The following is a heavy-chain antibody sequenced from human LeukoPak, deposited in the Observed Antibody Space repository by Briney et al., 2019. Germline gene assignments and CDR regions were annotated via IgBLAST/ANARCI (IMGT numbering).Heavy chain of an antibody. D-gene: IGHD3-9*01. J-gene: IGHJ4*02. Sequence: ASVKVSCKASGYTFTSYYMHWVRQAPGQGLEWMGIINPSGGSTSYAQKFQGRVTMTRDTSTSTVYMELSSLRSADTAVYYCARDGSRYEAEPLYYFDYWGQGTLVTVSS. CDR2: INPSGGST. CDR1: GYTFTSYY. CDR3: ARDGSRYEAEPLYYFDY. V-gene: IGHV1-46*01.